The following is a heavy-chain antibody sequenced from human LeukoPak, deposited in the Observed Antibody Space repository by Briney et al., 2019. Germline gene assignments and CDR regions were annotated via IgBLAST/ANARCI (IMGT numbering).Heavy chain of an antibody. CDR3: ARLSGYSSSWYYFDY. V-gene: IGHV5-51*01. J-gene: IGHJ4*02. Sequence: GESLKISCKGSGYSFTSYWIGWVRQMPGKGLEWMGIIYPGDSDTRYSPSFQGQVTISADKSISTAYLQWSSLKASDTAKYYCARLSGYSSSWYYFDYWGQGTLVTVSS. CDR1: GYSFTSYW. D-gene: IGHD6-13*01. CDR2: IYPGDSDT.